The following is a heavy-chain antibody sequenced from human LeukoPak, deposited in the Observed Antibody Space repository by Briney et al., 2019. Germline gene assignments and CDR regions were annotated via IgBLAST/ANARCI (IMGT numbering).Heavy chain of an antibody. J-gene: IGHJ4*02. CDR2: VNPNSGAS. Sequence: GASVKLSCKASGFTFTGYYVHWVRQAPGQGLEWMGWVNPNSGASNWTHKFQGRVTMTRDTSISTAYLDLSGLTSDDTAIYYCTREVRYTRHYDYWGQGTPVTVSS. CDR1: GFTFTGYY. V-gene: IGHV1-2*02. D-gene: IGHD3-16*02. CDR3: TREVRYTRHYDY.